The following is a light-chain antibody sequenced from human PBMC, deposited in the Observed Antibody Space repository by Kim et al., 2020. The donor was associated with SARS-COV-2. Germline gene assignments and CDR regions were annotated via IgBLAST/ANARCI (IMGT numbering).Light chain of an antibody. CDR3: QVWDSSSDHWV. CDR1: NIGSKS. J-gene: IGLJ3*02. V-gene: IGLV3-21*04. CDR2: YDS. Sequence: SYELTQPPSVSVAPGKTARITCGGNNIGSKSVHWYQQKPGQAPVLVIYYDSDRPSGIPERFSGSNSGITATLTISRVEAGDEADYYCQVWDSSSDHWVFG.